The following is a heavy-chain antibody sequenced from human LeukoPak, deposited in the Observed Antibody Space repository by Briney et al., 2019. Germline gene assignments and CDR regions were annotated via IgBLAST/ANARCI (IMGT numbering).Heavy chain of an antibody. Sequence: ASVKVSCKASGYTFTGYYMHWVRQAPGQGLEWMGWINPNSGGTNYAQKFQGRVTMTRDTSISTAYMELSRLRSDDTAVYYCARAVIPFIVVVAEGADAFDIWGQGTMVTVSS. CDR1: GYTFTGYY. CDR3: ARAVIPFIVVVAEGADAFDI. CDR2: INPNSGGT. V-gene: IGHV1-2*02. D-gene: IGHD2-21*01. J-gene: IGHJ3*02.